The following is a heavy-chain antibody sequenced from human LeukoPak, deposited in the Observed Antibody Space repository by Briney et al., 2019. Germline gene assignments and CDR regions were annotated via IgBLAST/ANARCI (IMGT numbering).Heavy chain of an antibody. Sequence: GASVKVSCKASGYTFTDYYIHWVRQAPGQGLEWMGWMNPNSGNTGYAQKFQGRVTMTRNTSISTAYMELSSLRSEDTAVYYCARERSSGYNDAFDIWGQGTMVTVSS. J-gene: IGHJ3*02. V-gene: IGHV1-8*02. CDR2: MNPNSGNT. CDR3: ARERSSGYNDAFDI. D-gene: IGHD3-22*01. CDR1: GYTFTDYY.